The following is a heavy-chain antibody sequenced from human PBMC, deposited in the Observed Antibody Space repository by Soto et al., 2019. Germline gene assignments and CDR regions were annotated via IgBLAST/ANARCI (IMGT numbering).Heavy chain of an antibody. CDR1: GGSISSNY. Sequence: QVQLQESGPDLVKPSETLSLICIVSGGSISSNYWSWIRQPPGKGLEWIGYIYSSGSTNYNPSLKSRVTISIDTSENQFSLKPSSVTAADTAVYSCARGRYLDLWGRGTLVSVSS. D-gene: IGHD3-10*01. CDR3: ARGRYLDL. CDR2: IYSSGST. J-gene: IGHJ2*01. V-gene: IGHV4-59*01.